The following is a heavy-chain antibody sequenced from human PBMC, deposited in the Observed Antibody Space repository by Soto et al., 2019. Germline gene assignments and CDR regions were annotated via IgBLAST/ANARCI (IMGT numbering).Heavy chain of an antibody. Sequence: QITLKESGPTLVRPTQTLTLTCVFSGFSLNDVGVGVGWIRQPPGKTLEWLALIYWDDDKRYSPSLESRVTITKDTSRNQVVLTLTNMDTVDTATYYCARSGGAHNWFDPWGQGTLVTVSS. J-gene: IGHJ5*02. CDR1: GFSLNDVGVG. V-gene: IGHV2-5*02. CDR2: IYWDDDK. D-gene: IGHD2-8*02. CDR3: ARSGGAHNWFDP.